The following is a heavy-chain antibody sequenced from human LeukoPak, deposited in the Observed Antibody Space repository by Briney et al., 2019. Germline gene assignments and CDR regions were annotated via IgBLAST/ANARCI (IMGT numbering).Heavy chain of an antibody. Sequence: GGSLRLSCAASGLTFSNASMSWVRQAPGKGLEWVGRIKSKTDGGTTDYAAPVKGRFTISRDDSKNTLYLQMNSLKTEDTAVYYCTTQADCSSTSCYGMDVWGQGTTVTVSS. V-gene: IGHV3-15*01. CDR3: TTQADCSSTSCYGMDV. D-gene: IGHD2-2*01. CDR1: GLTFSNAS. J-gene: IGHJ6*02. CDR2: IKSKTDGGTT.